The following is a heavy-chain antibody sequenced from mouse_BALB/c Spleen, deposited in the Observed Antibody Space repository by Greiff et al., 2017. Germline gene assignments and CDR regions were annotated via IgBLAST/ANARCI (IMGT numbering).Heavy chain of an antibody. CDR3: ARNSGYSMDY. CDR2: IWAGGST. V-gene: IGHV2-9*02. CDR1: GFSLTSYG. J-gene: IGHJ4*01. Sequence: VQRVESGPGLVAPSQSLSITCTVSGFSLTSYGVHWVRQPPGKGLEWLGVIWAGGSTNYNSALMSRLSISKDNSKSQVFFKMNSLQANDTAIYYCARNSGYSMDYWGQGTSVTVPS.